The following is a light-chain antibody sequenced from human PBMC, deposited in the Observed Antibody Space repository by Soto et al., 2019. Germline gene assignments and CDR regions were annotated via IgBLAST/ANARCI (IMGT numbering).Light chain of an antibody. V-gene: IGLV2-14*01. CDR1: SSDVGGYNY. CDR3: SSYTSSSTLAYV. Sequence: SALTQPASVSGSHGQSITISCTGTSSDVGGYNYVSWYQQHPGKAPKLMIYDVSNRPSGVSNRFSGSKSGNTASLTISGLQAEDEADYYCSSYTSSSTLAYVFGTGTKVTVL. J-gene: IGLJ1*01. CDR2: DVS.